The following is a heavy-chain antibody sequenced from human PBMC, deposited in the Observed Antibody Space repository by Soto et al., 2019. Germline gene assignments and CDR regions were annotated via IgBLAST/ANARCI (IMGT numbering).Heavy chain of an antibody. CDR3: ARGDCVGGTCYSLAGSFSYYMDV. J-gene: IGHJ6*03. V-gene: IGHV3-74*02. CDR1: GFTFSNSW. CDR2: INSDGSVS. D-gene: IGHD2-15*01. Sequence: EVQLVESGGGLVQPGGSLRLSCAASGFTFSNSWMYWVRQAPGKGLEWVSRINSDGSVSRYADSVKGRLTISRDNVKNTLYLQMDSLRAEDTAVYYCARGDCVGGTCYSLAGSFSYYMDVWGKGTTVTVFS.